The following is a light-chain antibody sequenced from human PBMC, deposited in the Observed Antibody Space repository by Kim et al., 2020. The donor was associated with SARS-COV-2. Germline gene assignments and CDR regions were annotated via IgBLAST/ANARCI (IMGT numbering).Light chain of an antibody. J-gene: IGKJ1*01. CDR1: RSISDR. V-gene: IGKV1-5*03. CDR3: QQYNSYWT. CDR2: KAS. Sequence: DIQMTQSPSTLSASVGDRVTITCRASRSISDRLAWYQQKPGKAPKLLIYKASSLESGVPSRFSGSGFGTEFTLTISSLQPDDFATYYCQQYNSYWTFGQGTKVDIK.